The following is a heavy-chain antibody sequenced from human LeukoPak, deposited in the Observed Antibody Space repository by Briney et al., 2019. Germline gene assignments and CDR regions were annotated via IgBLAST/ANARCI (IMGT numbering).Heavy chain of an antibody. Sequence: GGSLRLSCAASGFTFSSYAMHRVRQAPGKGLEWVAAISYDGSNKYYADSVKGRFTISRDNSKNTLYLQMNSLRAEDTAVYYCAREPEEFTVTRRYFDYWGQGTLVTVSS. CDR3: AREPEEFTVTRRYFDY. CDR2: ISYDGSNK. CDR1: GFTFSSYA. J-gene: IGHJ4*02. V-gene: IGHV3-30-3*01. D-gene: IGHD4-17*01.